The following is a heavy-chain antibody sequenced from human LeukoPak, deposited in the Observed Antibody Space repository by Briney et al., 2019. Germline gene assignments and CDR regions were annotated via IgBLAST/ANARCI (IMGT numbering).Heavy chain of an antibody. Sequence: ASVKVSCKASGGTFSSYAISWVRQAPGQGLEWMGRIIPIFGTANYAQKFQGRVTITTDESTSTAYMELSSLRSEDTAVYYCARDMRNWNGGYFDYWGQGTLVTVSS. J-gene: IGHJ4*02. CDR1: GGTFSSYA. V-gene: IGHV1-69*05. CDR2: IIPIFGTA. CDR3: ARDMRNWNGGYFDY. D-gene: IGHD1-20*01.